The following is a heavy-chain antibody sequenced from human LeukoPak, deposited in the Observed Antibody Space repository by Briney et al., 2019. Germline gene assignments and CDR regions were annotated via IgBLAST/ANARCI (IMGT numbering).Heavy chain of an antibody. J-gene: IGHJ3*02. V-gene: IGHV3-66*01. CDR1: GFTVSSNY. CDR2: IYSDDST. CDR3: ARWVGATWAFDI. D-gene: IGHD1-26*01. Sequence: GGSLRLSCAASGFTVSSNYMSWVRQAPGKGQEWVSFIYSDDSTYYADSVKGRFTISRDNSENTLYLQMSSLRAEDTAVYYCARWVGATWAFDIWGQGTMVTVSS.